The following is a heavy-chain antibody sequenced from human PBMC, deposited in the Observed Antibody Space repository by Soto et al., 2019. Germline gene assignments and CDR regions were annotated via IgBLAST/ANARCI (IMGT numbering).Heavy chain of an antibody. CDR2: ISSLFGAA. D-gene: IGHD2-15*01. V-gene: IGHV3-23*01. CDR3: AKDPNGDHVGGFDM. J-gene: IGHJ3*02. Sequence: PGGSLRLSCAASGFTFTNYAMIWVRQAPVNGPEFVSGISSLFGAAYYADSVKGRFSVAGCSSENTLYLQMSSLGVEDAAVYYCAKDPNGDHVGGFDMWGQGTMVTV. CDR1: GFTFTNYA.